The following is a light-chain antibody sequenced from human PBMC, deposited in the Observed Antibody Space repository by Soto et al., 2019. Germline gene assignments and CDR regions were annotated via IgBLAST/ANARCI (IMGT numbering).Light chain of an antibody. J-gene: IGLJ1*01. CDR2: RND. CDR1: NSRSGSNY. Sequence: QSVLPQPPSASGTPGQRVTISCSTSNSRSGSNYVYWYQQLPGTAPKLLIYRNDHRPSWVPDRFSGSKSGTSASLAISGLRSEDEADYYCAKWDDSLRVYVFGTGTKLTVL. CDR3: AKWDDSLRVYV. V-gene: IGLV1-47*01.